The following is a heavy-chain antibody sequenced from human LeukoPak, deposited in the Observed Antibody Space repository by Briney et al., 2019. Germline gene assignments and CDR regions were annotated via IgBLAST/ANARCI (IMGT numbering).Heavy chain of an antibody. CDR1: GGSIRSSDYY. CDR2: IYYSGST. D-gene: IGHD5-18*01. J-gene: IGHJ4*02. V-gene: IGHV4-39*07. Sequence: PSETLSLTCTVSGGSIRSSDYYWGCIRQPPGKGLEWIGSIYYSGSTNYNPSLKSRVTISVDTSKNQFSLKLSSVTAADTAVYYCARGGYSYGWVFDYWGQGTLVTVSS. CDR3: ARGGYSYGWVFDY.